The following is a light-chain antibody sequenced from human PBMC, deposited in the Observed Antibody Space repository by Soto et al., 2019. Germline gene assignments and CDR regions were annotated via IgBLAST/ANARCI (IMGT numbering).Light chain of an antibody. CDR2: GAS. CDR1: QSVHTRY. J-gene: IGKJ5*01. V-gene: IGKV3-20*01. CDR3: QQYGSSPIT. Sequence: EIVLTQSPGTLSLSPGERATLSCRASQSVHTRYLAWYHQKPGQAPRLLISGASSRATGIPDRFSVSGSGTDFTLTISRLEPEDFALYYCQQYGSSPITFGQGTRLEMK.